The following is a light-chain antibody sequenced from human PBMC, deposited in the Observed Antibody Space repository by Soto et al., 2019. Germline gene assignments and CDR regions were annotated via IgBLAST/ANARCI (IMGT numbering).Light chain of an antibody. CDR2: AAS. J-gene: IGKJ5*01. CDR3: LQDYNYPPT. Sequence: AIQMTQSPSSQSASVGDRVTITCRASQAIRNDLGWYQQKPGKAPKLLIYAASSLQSGVPSRFSGSGSGTDFTITISSLQAEDFATYYCLQDYNYPPTFGQGTLLEIK. V-gene: IGKV1-6*02. CDR1: QAIRND.